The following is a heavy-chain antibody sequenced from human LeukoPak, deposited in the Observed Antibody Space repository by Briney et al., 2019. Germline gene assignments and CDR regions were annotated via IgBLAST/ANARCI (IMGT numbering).Heavy chain of an antibody. CDR1: GFIFGDYG. D-gene: IGHD3-22*01. Sequence: PGGSLRLSRAASGFIFGDYGMYWVRQAPGKGLEWVSGINWNSDRIGYADSVKGRFTISRDNAKNSLYMQMNSVRAEDTALYYCARASYYYDTSGLGAFDVWGQGTTV. V-gene: IGHV3-9*01. J-gene: IGHJ3*01. CDR3: ARASYYYDTSGLGAFDV. CDR2: INWNSDRI.